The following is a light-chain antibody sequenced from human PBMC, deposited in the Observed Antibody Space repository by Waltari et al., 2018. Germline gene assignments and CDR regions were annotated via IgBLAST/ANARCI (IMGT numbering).Light chain of an antibody. CDR3: QTGGHGTWV. V-gene: IGLV4-69*01. J-gene: IGLJ3*02. Sequence: QLVLTQSPSASASLGASVKLTCTLSSGHSHNIIAWLPQHPEKGPRYLMNVNSDGSHNKGVGIPDRFSGSSSGAERYLTISSLQSEDEADYYCQTGGHGTWVFGGGTRLTVL. CDR2: VNSDGSH. CDR1: SGHSHNI.